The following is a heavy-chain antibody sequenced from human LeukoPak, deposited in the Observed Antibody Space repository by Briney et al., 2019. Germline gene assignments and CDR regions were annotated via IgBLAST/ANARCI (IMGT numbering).Heavy chain of an antibody. V-gene: IGHV3-74*01. D-gene: IGHD4-11*01. CDR1: GFTFSNYW. CDR2: IKPDGSST. Sequence: PGGSLILSCAASGFTFSNYWMYWVRQAPGKGLVWVSRIKPDGSSTSYADSVKGRFTISRDNAKNTLYLQMNSLRAEDTAVYYCATLVTFGAFDVWGQGTVVSVSS. J-gene: IGHJ3*01. CDR3: ATLVTFGAFDV.